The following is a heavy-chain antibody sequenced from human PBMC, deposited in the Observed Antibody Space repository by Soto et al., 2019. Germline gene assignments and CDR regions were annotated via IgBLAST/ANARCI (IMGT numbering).Heavy chain of an antibody. CDR2: TWSGGRGE. Sequence: QVQLVESGGGVVQPGTSLRLSCAASGFAFSYHGIHWVRQAPGKGLEWVAVTWSGGRGEYYADSVRGRFTISRDNSKTTLYLQMNSLRVEDTAVYYCAKDDDTSSHYSLLDFRGQGTLVTVSS. D-gene: IGHD3-22*01. CDR3: AKDDDTSSHYSLLDF. CDR1: GFAFSYHG. V-gene: IGHV3-33*06. J-gene: IGHJ4*02.